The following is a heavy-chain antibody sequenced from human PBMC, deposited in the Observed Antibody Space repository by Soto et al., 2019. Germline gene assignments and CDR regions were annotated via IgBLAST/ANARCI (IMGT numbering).Heavy chain of an antibody. CDR3: ARGLSGSYCGGAFDI. CDR2: IMVGTGET. Sequence: SVKFSCKTSGFTFSNSAVQWVRQDRGQHLEWIGWIMVGTGETKSTQDLQGRITITSDMSRSTANRELSSLRSENTAVYYCARGLSGSYCGGAFDICGKGTRGIVSS. V-gene: IGHV1-58*01. J-gene: IGHJ3*02. CDR1: GFTFSNSA. D-gene: IGHD1-26*01.